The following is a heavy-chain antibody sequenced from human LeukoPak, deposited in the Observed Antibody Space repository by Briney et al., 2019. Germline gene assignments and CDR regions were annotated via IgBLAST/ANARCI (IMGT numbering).Heavy chain of an antibody. Sequence: SETLSLTCTVSGGSISSGSYYWSWIRQPAGKGLEWIGRVHSSGSTDYNPSLKSRVTISVDTSKNQFSLKLSSVTAADTAVYYCASQYYDILTGYPSQYMDVWGKGTTVTVSS. CDR1: GGSISSGSYY. J-gene: IGHJ6*03. CDR3: ASQYYDILTGYPSQYMDV. CDR2: VHSSGST. V-gene: IGHV4-61*10. D-gene: IGHD3-9*01.